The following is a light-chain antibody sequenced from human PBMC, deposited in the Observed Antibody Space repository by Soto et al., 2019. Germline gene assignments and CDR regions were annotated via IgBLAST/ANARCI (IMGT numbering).Light chain of an antibody. CDR3: SSYTSSSIDYV. J-gene: IGLJ1*01. CDR2: EVS. Sequence: QSALTQPASVSGSPGQSITISCTGTSSDVGGYNYVSWYQQHPGKAPKLMIYEVSNRPSGVSNRFSGSKSGNTASLTISGLQAEDEADYYCSSYTSSSIDYVFCTGTKVTVL. CDR1: SSDVGGYNY. V-gene: IGLV2-14*01.